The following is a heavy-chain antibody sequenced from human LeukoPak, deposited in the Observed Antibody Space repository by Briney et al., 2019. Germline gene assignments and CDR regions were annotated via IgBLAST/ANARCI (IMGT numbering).Heavy chain of an antibody. CDR3: ATDRNSGKYFDY. V-gene: IGHV3-33*01. CDR2: IYYDGSNQ. J-gene: IGHJ4*02. Sequence: GGSLRLSCVVSGLRFRNYGMHWVRQAPGKGLEWVAVIYYDGSNQYYVDSVKGRFTVSRDNAKNTLYLQMDSLRAEDTAVYYCATDRNSGKYFDYWGQGTLVTVSS. D-gene: IGHD1-26*01. CDR1: GLRFRNYG.